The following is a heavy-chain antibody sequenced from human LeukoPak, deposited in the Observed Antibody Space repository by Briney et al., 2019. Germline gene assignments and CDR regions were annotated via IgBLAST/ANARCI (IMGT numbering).Heavy chain of an antibody. CDR3: ARAKTVAGIIGWFDP. J-gene: IGHJ5*02. Sequence: SETLSLTCTVSGGSVSSGSYYWSWIRQPPGKGLEWIGYIYYSGSTNYNPSLKSRVTISVDTSKNQFSLKLSSVTAADTAVYYCARAKTVAGIIGWFDPWGQGTLVTVSS. CDR1: GGSVSSGSYY. CDR2: IYYSGST. V-gene: IGHV4-61*01. D-gene: IGHD6-19*01.